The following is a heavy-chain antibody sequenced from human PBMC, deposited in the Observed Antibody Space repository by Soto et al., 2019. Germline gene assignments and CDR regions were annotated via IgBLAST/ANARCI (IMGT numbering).Heavy chain of an antibody. V-gene: IGHV4-39*01. Sequence: PSETLSLTCTVSSGSVKNSTSYWGWIRQPPGKGLQWIASLFYSGATYYNPSLKSRLTISVDTSKNHLSLKLTSLTAADTAVYFCARQRYSNAQPYWYFDPWGQGTLVTVSS. CDR1: SGSVKNSTSY. CDR2: LFYSGAT. J-gene: IGHJ2*01. D-gene: IGHD6-13*01. CDR3: ARQRYSNAQPYWYFDP.